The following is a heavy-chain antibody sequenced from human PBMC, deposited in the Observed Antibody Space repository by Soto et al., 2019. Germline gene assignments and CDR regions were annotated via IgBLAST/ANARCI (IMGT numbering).Heavy chain of an antibody. CDR1: GFTFSSYA. Sequence: GGSLRLSCAASGFTFSSYAMSWVRQAPGKGLAWVSAISGSGGSTYYADSVKGRFTISRDNSKNTLYLQMNSLRAEDTAVYYCAKDTQWLDAFDIWGQGTMVTVSS. CDR2: ISGSGGST. J-gene: IGHJ3*02. CDR3: AKDTQWLDAFDI. V-gene: IGHV3-23*01. D-gene: IGHD6-19*01.